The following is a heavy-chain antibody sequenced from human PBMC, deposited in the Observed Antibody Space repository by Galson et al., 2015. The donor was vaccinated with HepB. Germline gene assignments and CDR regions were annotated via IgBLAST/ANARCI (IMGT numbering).Heavy chain of an antibody. CDR1: GFTFSSYW. CDR3: ARDRSSGWTYYYGRDV. CDR2: INSDGSPT. V-gene: IGHV3-74*01. Sequence: SLRLSCAASGFTFSSYWMHWVRQAPGKGLVWVSRINSDGSPTRYADSVKGRFTLSRDNAKNTLYLQMNSLRAHDTAVYYCARDRSSGWTYYYGRDVCGQGATVTVSS. J-gene: IGHJ6*02. D-gene: IGHD6-25*01.